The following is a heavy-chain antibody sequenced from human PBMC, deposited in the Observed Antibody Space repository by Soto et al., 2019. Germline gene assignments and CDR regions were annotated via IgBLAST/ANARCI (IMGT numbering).Heavy chain of an antibody. Sequence: QVQLQQSGPGLVKPSQTLSLTCAISGESVSNNSATWDWIRQSPSRGLDWLGRTYYRSKWYHDYAVSLKSRITSNEDTPNNQLALQLKSVTPYDTAVYYRARLIGDSWLDSWGQGTLVIVSS. CDR1: GESVSNNSAT. J-gene: IGHJ5*01. V-gene: IGHV6-1*01. CDR3: ARLIGDSWLDS. CDR2: TYYRSKWYH. D-gene: IGHD2-8*01.